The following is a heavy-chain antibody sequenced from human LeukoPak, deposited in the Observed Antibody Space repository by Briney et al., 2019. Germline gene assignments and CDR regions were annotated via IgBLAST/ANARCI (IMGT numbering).Heavy chain of an antibody. Sequence: SETLSLTCTVSGGSVSSGSYYWSWIRQPPGKGLEWIGYIYYSGSTNYNPSLKSRVTISVDTSKNQFSLKLSSVTAADTAVYYCASFLVGGAPRVGAFDIWGQGTMVTVSS. D-gene: IGHD2-21*01. J-gene: IGHJ3*02. CDR3: ASFLVGGAPRVGAFDI. V-gene: IGHV4-61*01. CDR1: GGSVSSGSYY. CDR2: IYYSGST.